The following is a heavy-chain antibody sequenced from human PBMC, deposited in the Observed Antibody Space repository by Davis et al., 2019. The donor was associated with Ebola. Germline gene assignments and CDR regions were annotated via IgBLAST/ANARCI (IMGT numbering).Heavy chain of an antibody. J-gene: IGHJ4*02. D-gene: IGHD1-26*01. CDR2: IKQDGSEK. V-gene: IGHV3-7*03. CDR1: GFTFISYW. Sequence: GALKISCAASGFTFISYWMNWVRQAPGKGLEWVANIKQDGSEKYYVDSVKGRFTISRDNAKNSVYLQMNGLRAEDTAVYYCARSYSGSRIYDYWGQGTLVTVSS. CDR3: ARSYSGSRIYDY.